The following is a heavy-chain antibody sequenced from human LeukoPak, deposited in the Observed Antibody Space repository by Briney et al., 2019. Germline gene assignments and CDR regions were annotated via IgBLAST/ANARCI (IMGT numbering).Heavy chain of an antibody. V-gene: IGHV4-59*02. D-gene: IGHD3-10*01. J-gene: IGHJ4*02. Sequence: PPETLSLTCTVSGDSVSNYYWSWIRQPPGKGLEWMGYIYYTGSTNYNPSLKSRVTISVDTSKKQFSLRVSSVTAADTAVYYCARTEYYFDHWGQGTLVTVSS. CDR3: ARTEYYFDH. CDR2: IYYTGST. CDR1: GDSVSNYY.